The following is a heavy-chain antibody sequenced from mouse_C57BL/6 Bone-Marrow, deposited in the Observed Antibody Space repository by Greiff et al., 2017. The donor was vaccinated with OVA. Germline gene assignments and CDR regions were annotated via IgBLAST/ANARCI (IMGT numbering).Heavy chain of an antibody. Sequence: VQLKESGGGLVKPGGSLKLSCAASGFTFSDYGMHWVRQAPEKGLEWVAYISSGSSTIYYADTVKGRFTISRDNAKNTLFLQMTSLRSEDTAMYYCARQGYGSRGGYFDVWGTGTTVTVSS. CDR3: ARQGYGSRGGYFDV. D-gene: IGHD1-1*01. CDR2: ISSGSSTI. J-gene: IGHJ1*03. CDR1: GFTFSDYG. V-gene: IGHV5-17*01.